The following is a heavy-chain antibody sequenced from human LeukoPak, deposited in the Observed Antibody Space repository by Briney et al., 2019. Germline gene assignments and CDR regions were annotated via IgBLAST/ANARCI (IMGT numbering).Heavy chain of an antibody. Sequence: ASVKVSCKASGYTFTDYFIHWVRQAPGQGLEWMGWIGPKRGDTSYSQKSQGRVTVTRDTSISTAYMELSRLRSDDTAVYYCGINRPGKALDIWGQGTMVTVSS. V-gene: IGHV1-2*02. CDR2: IGPKRGDT. CDR3: GINRPGKALDI. J-gene: IGHJ3*02. D-gene: IGHD3-10*01. CDR1: GYTFTDYF.